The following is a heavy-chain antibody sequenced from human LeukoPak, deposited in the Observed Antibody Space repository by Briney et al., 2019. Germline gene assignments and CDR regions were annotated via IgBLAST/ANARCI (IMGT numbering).Heavy chain of an antibody. Sequence: GGSLRLSCAASGFTFSSYGMHWVRQAPGKGLEWVAFTRYDGSNKYYADSVKGRFTISRDNSKNTLYLQMNSLRAEDTAVYYCAKEAPTGSYFDYWGQGTLVAVSS. V-gene: IGHV3-30*02. CDR3: AKEAPTGSYFDY. CDR2: TRYDGSNK. CDR1: GFTFSSYG. J-gene: IGHJ4*02.